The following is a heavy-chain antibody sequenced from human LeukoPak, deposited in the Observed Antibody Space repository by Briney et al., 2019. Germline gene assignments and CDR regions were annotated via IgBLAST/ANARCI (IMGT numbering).Heavy chain of an antibody. CDR2: IKSKTDGGTT. J-gene: IGHJ4*02. V-gene: IGHV3-15*01. D-gene: IGHD1-26*01. CDR1: GFTFSNAW. Sequence: PGGSLRLSCAASGFTFSNAWMSWVRQAPGKGLEWVGRIKSKTDGGTTDYAAPVKGRFTISRDDSKNTLYLQMNSLKTEDTAVYYCTTDWRSGSYAFDCWGQGTLVSVSS. CDR3: TTDWRSGSYAFDC.